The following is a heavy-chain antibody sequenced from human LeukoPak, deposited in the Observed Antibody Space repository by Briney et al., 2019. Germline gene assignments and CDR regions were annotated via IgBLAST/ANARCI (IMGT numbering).Heavy chain of an antibody. CDR2: INAGNGNT. J-gene: IGHJ3*02. CDR1: GYTFTSYA. D-gene: IGHD3-9*01. CDR3: ARDHGYYDILTGYQYRSDAFDI. Sequence: ASVKVSCKASGYTFTSYAMHWVRLAPGQRLEWMGWINAGNGNTKYSQKFQGRVTITRDTSASTAYMELSSLRSEDTAVYYCARDHGYYDILTGYQYRSDAFDIWGQGTMVTVSS. V-gene: IGHV1-3*01.